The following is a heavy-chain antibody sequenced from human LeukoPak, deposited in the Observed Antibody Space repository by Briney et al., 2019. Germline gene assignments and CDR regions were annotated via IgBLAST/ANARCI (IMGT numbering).Heavy chain of an antibody. J-gene: IGHJ3*02. Sequence: SETPSLTCTVSGGSISSYYWSWIRQPPGKGLEWIGYIYYSGSTNYNPSLKSRVTISVDTSKNQFSLKLSSVTAADTAVYYCARHKIKNLTYYDFWSGPDSDAFDIWGQGTMVTVSS. V-gene: IGHV4-59*08. D-gene: IGHD3-3*01. CDR2: IYYSGST. CDR3: ARHKIKNLTYYDFWSGPDSDAFDI. CDR1: GGSISSYY.